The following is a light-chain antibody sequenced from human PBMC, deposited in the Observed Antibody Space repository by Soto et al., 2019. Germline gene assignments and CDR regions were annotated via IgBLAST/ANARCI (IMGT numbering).Light chain of an antibody. CDR1: SSNIGSTYD. Sequence: QPVLTQPPSVSGAPGQRVTISCTGSSSNIGSTYDVQWYQQLPGTAPKLLIHGNTDRPSGVPDRFSGSKSGTSASLAITGLQADDEADYYCQSYDDSLSVHYVFGTGTKVTAL. CDR3: QSYDDSLSVHYV. CDR2: GNT. J-gene: IGLJ1*01. V-gene: IGLV1-40*01.